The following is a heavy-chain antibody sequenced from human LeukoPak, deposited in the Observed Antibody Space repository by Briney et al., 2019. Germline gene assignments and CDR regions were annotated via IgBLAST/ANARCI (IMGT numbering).Heavy chain of an antibody. D-gene: IGHD4-17*01. CDR1: GFTFSSYA. Sequence: GGSLRLSCAASGFTFSSYAMHWVRQAPGKGLEYVSAISSNGGSTYYANSVKGRFTISRDNSKNTLYLQMASLRAEDMAVYYCARDGGHDYGDYALGYWGQGTLVTVSS. V-gene: IGHV3-64*01. CDR3: ARDGGHDYGDYALGY. J-gene: IGHJ4*02. CDR2: ISSNGGST.